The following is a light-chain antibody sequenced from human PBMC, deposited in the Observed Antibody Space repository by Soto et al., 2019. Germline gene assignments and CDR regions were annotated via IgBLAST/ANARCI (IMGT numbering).Light chain of an antibody. J-gene: IGKJ2*01. Sequence: EIVLTQSPATLPLSPGERATLSCRASQSVRSYLAWYQQKPGQAPRLVIHDASNRANGIPARFSGSGSGTDFTLTISSLEPEDFAVYYCQQRSNWSRYTFGQGTKLEIK. CDR1: QSVRSY. CDR3: QQRSNWSRYT. V-gene: IGKV3-11*01. CDR2: DAS.